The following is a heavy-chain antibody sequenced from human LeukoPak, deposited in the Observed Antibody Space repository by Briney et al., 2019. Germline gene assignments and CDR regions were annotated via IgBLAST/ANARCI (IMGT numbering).Heavy chain of an antibody. D-gene: IGHD6-13*01. CDR1: GYIFTSFY. CDR3: ARVQIGYSSSWYLFDP. J-gene: IGHJ5*02. CDR2: INPNSGGT. V-gene: IGHV1-2*02. Sequence: GASVKVSCKTSGYIFTSFYILWVRQAPGQGLEWMGWINPNSGGTNYAQKFQGRVTMTRDTSISTAYMELSRLRSDDTAVYYCARVQIGYSSSWYLFDPWGQGTLVTVSS.